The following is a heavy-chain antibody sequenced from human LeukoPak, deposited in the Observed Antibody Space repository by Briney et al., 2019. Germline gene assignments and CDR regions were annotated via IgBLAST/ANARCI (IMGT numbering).Heavy chain of an antibody. CDR3: VRDYRGGWNDY. V-gene: IGHV3-7*01. CDR1: GFTFSSYW. J-gene: IGHJ4*02. D-gene: IGHD1-26*01. CDR2: IKQDGSEK. Sequence: GGSLRLSCAASGFTFSSYWMNWVRQAPGKGLEWVANIKQDGSEKYYVDSVKGRFTISRDNAKNSLYLQMNSLRAEDTAVYYCVRDYRGGWNDYWGQGTLVTVSS.